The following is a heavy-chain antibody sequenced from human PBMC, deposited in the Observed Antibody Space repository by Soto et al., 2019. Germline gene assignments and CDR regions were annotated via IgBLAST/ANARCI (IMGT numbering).Heavy chain of an antibody. D-gene: IGHD3-22*01. V-gene: IGHV5-51*01. CDR1: GYSFTGYC. Sequence: GESVKIACRGSGYSFTGYCIARVPQMPWKGLEYMGIIYPGDSDTRYSPSFQGQVTISVDKSINSAYLQWIRLEASDTALYYCARASETSGYFVGSFDYWGQGTLVTVSS. CDR3: ARASETSGYFVGSFDY. CDR2: IYPGDSDT. J-gene: IGHJ4*01.